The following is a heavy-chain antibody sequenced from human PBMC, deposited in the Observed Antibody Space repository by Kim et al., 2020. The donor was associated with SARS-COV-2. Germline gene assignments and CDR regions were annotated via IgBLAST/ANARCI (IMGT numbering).Heavy chain of an antibody. D-gene: IGHD2-15*01. CDR1: GFTFSSYA. Sequence: GGSLRLSCAASGFTFSSYAMSWVRQAPGKGLEWVSAISGSGGSTYYADSVKGRFTISRDNSKNTLYLQMNSLRAEDTAVYYCAKAPLVVVAATPGWYYYYGMDVWGQGTTVTVSS. J-gene: IGHJ6*02. CDR3: AKAPLVVVAATPGWYYYYGMDV. CDR2: ISGSGGST. V-gene: IGHV3-23*01.